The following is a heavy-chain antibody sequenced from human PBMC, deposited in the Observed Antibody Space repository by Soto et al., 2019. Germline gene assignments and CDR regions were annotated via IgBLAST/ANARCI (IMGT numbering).Heavy chain of an antibody. CDR2: IIPIFGTA. Sequence: QVQLVQSGAEVKKPGSSVKVSCKASGGTFSSYAISWVRQAPGKGLEWMGGIIPIFGTANYAQKFHGRVTITADESASTAYMELSSLRSEDTAVYYCARYLDTCSSGYYPFDFWGQGTLVTVSS. J-gene: IGHJ4*02. CDR1: GGTFSSYA. D-gene: IGHD3-22*01. CDR3: ARYLDTCSSGYYPFDF. V-gene: IGHV1-69*01.